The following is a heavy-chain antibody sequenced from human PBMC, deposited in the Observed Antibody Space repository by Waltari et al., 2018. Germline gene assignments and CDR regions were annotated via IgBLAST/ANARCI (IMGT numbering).Heavy chain of an antibody. Sequence: QVQLVQSGAEVKKPGASVKVSCKASGYTFTGYYMHWVRQAPGKGLEWMGGFDPEDGETIYAQKFQGRVTMTEDTSTDTAYMELSSLRSEDTAVYYCATDGKLVATLGDAFDIWGQGTMVTVSS. D-gene: IGHD5-12*01. CDR1: GYTFTGYY. J-gene: IGHJ3*02. CDR2: FDPEDGET. V-gene: IGHV1-24*01. CDR3: ATDGKLVATLGDAFDI.